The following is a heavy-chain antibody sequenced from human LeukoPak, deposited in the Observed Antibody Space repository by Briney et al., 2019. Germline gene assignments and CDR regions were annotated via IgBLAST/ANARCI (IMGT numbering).Heavy chain of an antibody. CDR1: GFTVSSNY. D-gene: IGHD3-22*01. J-gene: IGHJ4*02. CDR2: IYSGGST. V-gene: IGHV3-53*01. Sequence: GGSLRLSCAASGFTVSSNYMSWVRQAPGKGLEWVSVIYSGGSTYYADSVKGRFTISRDNSKNTLYLQMNSLRAEDTAVYYCARGLGQNNYDSSGYYPYYFDYWGQGTLVIVSS. CDR3: ARGLGQNNYDSSGYYPYYFDY.